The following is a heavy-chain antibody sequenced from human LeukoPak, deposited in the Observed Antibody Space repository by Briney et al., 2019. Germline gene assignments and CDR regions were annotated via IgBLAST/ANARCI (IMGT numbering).Heavy chain of an antibody. CDR1: GFTFSSYA. CDR3: ARCARFPDYYYMDV. V-gene: IGHV3-64*01. Sequence: PGGSLRLSCAGSGFTFSSYAMHWVRQAPGKGLEYVSAISSNGGSTYYANSVKGRFTISRDNSKNTLYLQMGSLRAEDMAVYYCARCARFPDYYYMDVWGKGTTVTVSS. D-gene: IGHD3-3*01. J-gene: IGHJ6*03. CDR2: ISSNGGST.